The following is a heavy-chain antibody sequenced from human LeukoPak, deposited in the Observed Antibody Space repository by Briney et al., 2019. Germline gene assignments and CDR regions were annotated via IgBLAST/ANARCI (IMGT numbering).Heavy chain of an antibody. J-gene: IGHJ4*02. V-gene: IGHV3-48*03. CDR3: ARDDGYNYLDY. Sequence: GGSLRLSCAASGFTFSSYEMNWVRQAPGKGLEWVSYISSSGSTIYCADSVKGRFTISRDKAKNSLYLQMNSLRAEDTAVYYCARDDGYNYLDYWGQGTLVTVSS. CDR2: ISSSGSTI. D-gene: IGHD5-24*01. CDR1: GFTFSSYE.